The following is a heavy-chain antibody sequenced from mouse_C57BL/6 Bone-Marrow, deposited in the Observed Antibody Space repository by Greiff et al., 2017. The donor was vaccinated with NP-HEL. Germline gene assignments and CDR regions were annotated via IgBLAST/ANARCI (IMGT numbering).Heavy chain of an antibody. CDR3: ARPRSEAY. J-gene: IGHJ3*01. CDR1: GYTFTSYG. Sequence: VQLQQSGAELARPGASVKLSCKASGYTFTSYGISWVKQRTGQGLEWIGEIHPRSGNTYYNEKFKGKATLTADKSSSTAYMELRSLTSEDSAVYVCARPRSEAYWGQGTLVTVSA. CDR2: IHPRSGNT. V-gene: IGHV1-81*01.